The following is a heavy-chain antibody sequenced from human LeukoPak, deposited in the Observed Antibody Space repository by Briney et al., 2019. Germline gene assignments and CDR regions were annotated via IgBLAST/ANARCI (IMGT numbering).Heavy chain of an antibody. CDR1: GFTFSSYS. D-gene: IGHD3-10*01. Sequence: GGSLRLSCAASGFTFSSYSMNWVRQAPGKGLEWLATIKTDGSQKYYVDSVKGRFSISRDNANNSLYLQMNSLRADDTALYYCAKDMSTYYGSGSYSVTPFDYWGQGTLVTVSS. J-gene: IGHJ4*02. CDR3: AKDMSTYYGSGSYSVTPFDY. CDR2: IKTDGSQK. V-gene: IGHV3-7*03.